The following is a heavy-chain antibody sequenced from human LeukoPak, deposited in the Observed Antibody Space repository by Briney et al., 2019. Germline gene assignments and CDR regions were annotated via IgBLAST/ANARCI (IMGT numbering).Heavy chain of an antibody. CDR3: VRVGSSGTNDY. V-gene: IGHV1-2*02. D-gene: IGHD3-22*01. CDR2: INPNSGGT. J-gene: IGHJ4*02. Sequence: ASVKVCCKASGYTFTGYYIHWVPQAPGQRLEWMGWINPNSGGTNYAQKFQGRVTMTRDTSISTAYMELSRLRSDDTAVYYCVRVGSSGTNDYWGQGTLVTVSS. CDR1: GYTFTGYY.